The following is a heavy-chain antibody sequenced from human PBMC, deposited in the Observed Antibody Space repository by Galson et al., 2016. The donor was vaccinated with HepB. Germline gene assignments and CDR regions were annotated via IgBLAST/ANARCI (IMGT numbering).Heavy chain of an antibody. CDR3: TKRPVYYDFWSGNTEGLDV. D-gene: IGHD3-3*01. Sequence: SETLSLTCTVSGGSISSKNYFWGWIRQPPGKGLEWIGNIYYSGNTYYNPSLKSRVTISVDTSKNQFSLKLSSVTAADTALYFCTKRPVYYDFWSGNTEGLDVWGQGTTVTVSS. J-gene: IGHJ6*02. V-gene: IGHV4-39*01. CDR1: GGSISSKNYF. CDR2: IYYSGNT.